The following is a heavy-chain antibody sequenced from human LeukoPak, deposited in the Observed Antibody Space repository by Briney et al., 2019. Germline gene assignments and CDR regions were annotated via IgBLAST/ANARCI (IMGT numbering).Heavy chain of an antibody. D-gene: IGHD2-15*01. J-gene: IGHJ5*02. CDR3: ARDLAVVAAQGFGTGWFDP. CDR2: IYTTGST. CDR1: GGSISSGSYY. Sequence: PSQTLSLTCTVSGGSISSGSYYWSWIRQPAGKELEWIGRIYTTGSTNYSPSLKSRVTISVDTSKNQFSLKLSSVTAADTAVYYCARDLAVVAAQGFGTGWFDPWGQGTLVTVSS. V-gene: IGHV4-61*02.